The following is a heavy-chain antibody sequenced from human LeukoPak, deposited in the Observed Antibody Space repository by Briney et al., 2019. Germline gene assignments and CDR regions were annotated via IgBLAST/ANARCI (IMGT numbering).Heavy chain of an antibody. D-gene: IGHD6-13*01. Sequence: GESLKISCKASGYNFTTYWIGWVRQMSGKGLEWMGIIYPGDSDTRYSPSFQGQVTISADKSITTAYLQWSSLKASDTAMYYCARLSYSSSWTEYYFDYWGQGTLVTVSS. V-gene: IGHV5-51*01. CDR1: GYNFTTYW. J-gene: IGHJ4*02. CDR2: IYPGDSDT. CDR3: ARLSYSSSWTEYYFDY.